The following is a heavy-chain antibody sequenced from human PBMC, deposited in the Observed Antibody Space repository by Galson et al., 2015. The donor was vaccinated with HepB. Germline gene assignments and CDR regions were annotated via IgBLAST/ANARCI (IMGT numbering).Heavy chain of an antibody. D-gene: IGHD3-22*01. V-gene: IGHV1-46*01. CDR2: INPSGGST. CDR1: GYTFTSYY. Sequence: SVKVSCKASGYTFTSYYMHWVRQAPGQGLEWMGIINPSGGSTSYAQKFQGRVTMTRDTSTSTVYMELSSLRSEDTAVYYCAAMAVNYYDSSEDLNWFDPWGQGTLVTVSS. J-gene: IGHJ5*02. CDR3: AAMAVNYYDSSEDLNWFDP.